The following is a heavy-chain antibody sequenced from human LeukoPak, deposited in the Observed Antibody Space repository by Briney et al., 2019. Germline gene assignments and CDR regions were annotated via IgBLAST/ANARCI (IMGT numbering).Heavy chain of an antibody. J-gene: IGHJ6*02. D-gene: IGHD1-1*01. V-gene: IGHV4-39*02. CDR2: IYYSGST. Sequence: SETLSLTCTVSGGSISSSSSYWGWIRQPPGKGLEWIGNIYYSGSTYYNPSLKSRVTISVDTSKNRFSLKLSSVTAADTAVYYCARDAGHQLSRRNYYAMDVWGQGTTVTVSS. CDR1: GGSISSSSSY. CDR3: ARDAGHQLSRRNYYAMDV.